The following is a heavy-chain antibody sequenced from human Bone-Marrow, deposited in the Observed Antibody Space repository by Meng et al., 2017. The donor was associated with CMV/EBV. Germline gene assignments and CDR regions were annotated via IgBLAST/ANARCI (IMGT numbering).Heavy chain of an antibody. V-gene: IGHV3-21*01. CDR2: ISSSSSYI. Sequence: GGSLRLSCAASGFTFSSYSMNWVRQAPGKGLEWVSSISSSSSYIYYADSVKGRFTISRDNAKNSLYLQMNSLRAEDTAVYYCARDWDIVILPAAPYNWFDPWGQGTLVTVSS. CDR1: GFTFSSYS. J-gene: IGHJ5*02. D-gene: IGHD2-2*01. CDR3: ARDWDIVILPAAPYNWFDP.